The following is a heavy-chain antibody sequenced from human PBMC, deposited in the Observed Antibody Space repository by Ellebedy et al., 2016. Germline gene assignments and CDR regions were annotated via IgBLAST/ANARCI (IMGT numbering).Heavy chain of an antibody. J-gene: IGHJ3*02. CDR3: ARDPDTNAFDI. CDR2: IKQDGSEK. D-gene: IGHD5-18*01. CDR1: GFTFSSYW. V-gene: IGHV3-7*01. Sequence: GGSLRLSCAASGFTFSSYWMSWVRQAPGKGLECVANIKQDGSEKYYVDSVKGRFTISRDNAKNSLYLQMNTLRAEDTAVYYCARDPDTNAFDIWGRGTMVTVSS.